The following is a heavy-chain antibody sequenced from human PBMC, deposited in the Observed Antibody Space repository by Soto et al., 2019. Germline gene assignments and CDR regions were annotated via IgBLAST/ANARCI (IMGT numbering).Heavy chain of an antibody. V-gene: IGHV4-30-2*03. J-gene: IGHJ4*02. CDR3: ARQFSVDYSDS. CDR1: GHNISTGAYS. CDR2: TFLCWIP. Sequence: PSETLSLTYAVSGHNISTGAYSWAWMRLPLGRALAWIWHTFLCWIPFYNSALTSRVSISVYRSKNQFSLKLSSVTAADTAVYYCARQFSVDYSDSWCQGALVTVSS.